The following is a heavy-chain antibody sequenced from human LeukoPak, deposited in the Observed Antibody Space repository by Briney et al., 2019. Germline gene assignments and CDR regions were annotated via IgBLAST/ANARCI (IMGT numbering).Heavy chain of an antibody. Sequence: ASVKVSCKASGYTFTSYDISWVRQATGQGLEWMGWMNPNSGNTGYAQKFQGRVTMTRNTSISTAYMELSSLRSEDTAVYYCARGRFDYDSSGYYYGDAFDIWGQGTMVTVSS. D-gene: IGHD3-22*01. CDR2: MNPNSGNT. CDR3: ARGRFDYDSSGYYYGDAFDI. CDR1: GYTFTSYD. J-gene: IGHJ3*02. V-gene: IGHV1-8*02.